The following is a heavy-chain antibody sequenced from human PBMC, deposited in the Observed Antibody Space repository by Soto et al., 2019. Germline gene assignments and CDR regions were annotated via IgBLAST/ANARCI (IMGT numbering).Heavy chain of an antibody. CDR1: GGTFSSYA. J-gene: IGHJ4*02. CDR2: IIPIFGTA. CDR3: ATETLNYYDSSGYYYRFDY. V-gene: IGHV1-69*06. Sequence: GASVKVSCKASGGTFSSYAISWVRQAPGQGLEWMGGIIPIFGTANYAQKFQGRVTITADKSTSTVYMELSSLRSEDTAVYYCATETLNYYDSSGYYYRFDYWGQGTLVTVSS. D-gene: IGHD3-22*01.